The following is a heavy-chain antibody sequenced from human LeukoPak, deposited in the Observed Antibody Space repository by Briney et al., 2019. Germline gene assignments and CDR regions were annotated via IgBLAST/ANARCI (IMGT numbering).Heavy chain of an antibody. CDR3: AGYCSGGSCSLYYYYGMDV. D-gene: IGHD2-15*01. CDR2: ISSSGSTI. Sequence: PGGSLRLSCAASGFTFSSYEMNWVRQAPGKGLEWVSYISSSGSTIYYADSVKGRFTISRDNAKNSLYLQMNSLRAEDTAVYYCAGYCSGGSCSLYYYYGMDVWGQGTTVTVSS. V-gene: IGHV3-48*03. CDR1: GFTFSSYE. J-gene: IGHJ6*02.